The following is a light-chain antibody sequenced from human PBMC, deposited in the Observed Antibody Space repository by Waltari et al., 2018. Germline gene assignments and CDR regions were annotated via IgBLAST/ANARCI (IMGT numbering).Light chain of an antibody. V-gene: IGLV2-23*02. CDR3: CSYGGRNIWV. Sequence: QSALTQPASVSGSPGQSITISCTGTSSDVGFYNLVSWYQQHPDRAQEVMVFEVIELPLGVSHRFPGSKCGNTTSLTISGLHAEDDADYYCCSYGGRNIWVFGGGRKLSVL. J-gene: IGLJ3*02. CDR2: EVI. CDR1: SSDVGFYNL.